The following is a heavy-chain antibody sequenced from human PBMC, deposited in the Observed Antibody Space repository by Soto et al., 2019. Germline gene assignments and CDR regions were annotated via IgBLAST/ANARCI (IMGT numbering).Heavy chain of an antibody. CDR2: ISVYNGNT. CDR1: GYTFTTYG. J-gene: IGHJ6*02. Sequence: ASVKVSCKASGYTFTTYGISWVRQAPGQGLEWMGWISVYNGNTNYPQKLQGRVTMTTDTSTSTAYMELRSLRSDDTAVYYCAQGNNYDSRGYYYYGMDVWGQGTTVTVS. CDR3: AQGNNYDSRGYYYYGMDV. V-gene: IGHV1-18*01. D-gene: IGHD3-22*01.